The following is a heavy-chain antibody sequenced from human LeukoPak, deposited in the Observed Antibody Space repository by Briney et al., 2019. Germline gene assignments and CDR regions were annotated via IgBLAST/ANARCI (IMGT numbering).Heavy chain of an antibody. V-gene: IGHV3-33*06. CDR3: AKDPQSIAAAGFNFDY. D-gene: IGHD6-13*01. J-gene: IGHJ4*02. CDR1: GFTFSSYG. CDR2: IWYDGSNK. Sequence: GRSLRLSCAASGFTFSSYGMHWVRQAPGKGLEWVAVIWYDGSNKYYADSVKGRFTISRDNSKNTLYLQMNSLRAEDTAVYYCAKDPQSIAAAGFNFDYWGQGTLVTVSS.